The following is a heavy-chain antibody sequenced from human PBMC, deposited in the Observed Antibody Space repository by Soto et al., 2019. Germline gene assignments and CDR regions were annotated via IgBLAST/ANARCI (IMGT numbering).Heavy chain of an antibody. CDR3: GRWGYSSSWYYFNN. D-gene: IGHD6-13*01. J-gene: IGHJ4*02. Sequence: ASVKVSCKASGYTFTSYDINWVRQATGQGLEWMGWMKPNSGNTGYAQKFQGRVTMTRNTSINTAYMELSSLRSEDTAVYYCGRWGYSSSWYYFNNWGQGTLVTVSS. CDR2: MKPNSGNT. V-gene: IGHV1-8*01. CDR1: GYTFTSYD.